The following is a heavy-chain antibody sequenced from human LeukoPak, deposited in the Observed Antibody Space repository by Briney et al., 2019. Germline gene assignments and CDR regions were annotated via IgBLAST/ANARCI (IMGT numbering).Heavy chain of an antibody. V-gene: IGHV1-2*06. CDR1: GYTFTGYY. Sequence: ASVKVSCKASGYTFTGYYVHWVRQAPGQGLEWMGRINPNSGDTNYAQKFQGRVTMTRDTSICTAYMELSRLRSDDTAVYYCARDYCGGDCFPDYWGQGTLVTVSS. J-gene: IGHJ4*02. CDR2: INPNSGDT. CDR3: ARDYCGGDCFPDY. D-gene: IGHD2-21*02.